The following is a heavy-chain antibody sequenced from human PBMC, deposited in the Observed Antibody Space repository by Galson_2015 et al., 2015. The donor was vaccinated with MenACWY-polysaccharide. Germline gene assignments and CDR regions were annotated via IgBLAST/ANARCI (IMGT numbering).Heavy chain of an antibody. J-gene: IGHJ4*02. CDR3: ARVQGGYSNDWHHPYYFDY. Sequence: ETLSLTCTVSGGSVSSSSYYWGWIRQPPGKGLEWLGSIYYGGTTYYSPSLKTRFTISVNTSNNQLTLKLSSVTAADTAVYYCARVQGGYSNDWHHPYYFDYWGQGTLVTVSS. V-gene: IGHV4-39*01. D-gene: IGHD6-13*01. CDR1: GGSVSSSSYY. CDR2: IYYGGTT.